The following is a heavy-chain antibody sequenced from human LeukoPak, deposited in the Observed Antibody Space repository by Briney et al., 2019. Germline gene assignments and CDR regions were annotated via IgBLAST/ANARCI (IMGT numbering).Heavy chain of an antibody. CDR2: IKQDGSEK. Sequence: PGGSLRLSCAASGFTFSTYWMSWVRQAPGKGLEWAANIKQDGSEKYYVDSVKGRFTISRDNAKNSLYLQMNSLRAEDTAVYYCAREGYCSGGSCYSGPLGYWGQGTLVTVSS. CDR3: AREGYCSGGSCYSGPLGY. J-gene: IGHJ4*02. CDR1: GFTFSTYW. D-gene: IGHD2-15*01. V-gene: IGHV3-7*01.